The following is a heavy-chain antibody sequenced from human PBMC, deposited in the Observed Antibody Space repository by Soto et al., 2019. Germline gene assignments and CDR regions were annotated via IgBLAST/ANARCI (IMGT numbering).Heavy chain of an antibody. CDR2: ITSNGGST. CDR3: VKALSARYNSAKAFDV. CDR1: GFTFSNYA. J-gene: IGHJ3*01. D-gene: IGHD2-2*02. Sequence: GGSLRLSCSASGFTFSNYAMHWVRQAPGKGLEYVSAITSNGGSTYYPDSMNGRSTIFRDNSENTLYLQMSSLRVEDTAFYYCVKALSARYNSAKAFDVWGQGTMVTVSS. V-gene: IGHV3-64D*06.